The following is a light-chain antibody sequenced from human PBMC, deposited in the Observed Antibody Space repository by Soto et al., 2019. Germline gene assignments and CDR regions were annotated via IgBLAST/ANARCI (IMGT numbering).Light chain of an antibody. J-gene: IGKJ2*01. V-gene: IGKV3-20*01. CDR3: QLYGSSHYT. CDR2: TAS. Sequence: EIVLTQSPGTLSLSPGDRATLSCRASQPISSSYLAWYQQRPGQAPRLVIHTASTRAAGIPDRFSGTGSGTDFTLTIRGLEPVDFAVDYCQLYGSSHYTFGQGTKLEVK. CDR1: QPISSSY.